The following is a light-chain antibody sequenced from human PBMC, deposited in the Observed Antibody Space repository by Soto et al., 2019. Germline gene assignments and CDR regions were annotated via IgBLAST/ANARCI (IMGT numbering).Light chain of an antibody. J-gene: IGKJ3*01. CDR1: QGVSNY. CDR2: DAS. V-gene: IGKV3-11*01. Sequence: EIVLTQSPAALSLSPGERATLSCRASQGVSNYLAWYQQKPGQAPRLLIYDASKRATGIPARFSGSGSGTDFTLTISSLEPEDFATYYCQKYYSVPFTFGPGTKVNIK. CDR3: QKYYSVPFT.